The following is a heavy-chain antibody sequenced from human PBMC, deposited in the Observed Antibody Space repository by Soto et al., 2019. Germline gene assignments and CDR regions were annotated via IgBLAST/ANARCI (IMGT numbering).Heavy chain of an antibody. CDR3: AKDIVKYTYGACDY. V-gene: IGHV3-30*18. J-gene: IGHJ4*02. Sequence: PGGSLRLSCAASGFTFSSYGMYWVRQAPGKGLEWVAAISYEGSNNYHADSVKGRFTISRDNSKNTLYLQLNSLRTEDTAVYYCAKDIVKYTYGACDYWGQGVMVTVSS. D-gene: IGHD5-18*01. CDR1: GFTFSSYG. CDR2: ISYEGSNN.